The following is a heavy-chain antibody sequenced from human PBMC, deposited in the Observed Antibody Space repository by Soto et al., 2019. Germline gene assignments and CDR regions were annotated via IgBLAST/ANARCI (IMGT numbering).Heavy chain of an antibody. CDR1: GDTFSSYA. D-gene: IGHD3-16*01. J-gene: IGHJ5*02. Sequence: ASVKVSCKASGDTFSSYAISWVRQAPGKGLEWMGGIIPLFGKPSYAQKFQGRLIISADASTNRAYLDLYSLTTEDAGIYYCALFESDDDVWGSFRSWGQGTPVPVSS. CDR3: ALFESDDDVWGSFRS. CDR2: IIPLFGKP. V-gene: IGHV1-69*13.